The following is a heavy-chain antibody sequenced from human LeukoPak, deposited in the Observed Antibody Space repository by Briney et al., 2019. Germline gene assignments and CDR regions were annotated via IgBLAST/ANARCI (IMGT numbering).Heavy chain of an antibody. CDR3: AVSGGDTAEEIGY. J-gene: IGHJ4*02. CDR2: IYYSGST. D-gene: IGHD5-18*01. V-gene: IGHV4-59*12. Sequence: TSETLSLTCTVSGGSINSYYWSWIRQPPGKGLEWVGYIYYSGSTNYNPSLKSRVSISLDTSKNQFSLKLSSVTAADTAVYYCAVSGGDTAEEIGYWGQGTLVTVSS. CDR1: GGSINSYY.